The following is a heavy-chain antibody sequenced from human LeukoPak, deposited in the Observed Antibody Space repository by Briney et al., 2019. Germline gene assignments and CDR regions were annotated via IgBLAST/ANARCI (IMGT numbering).Heavy chain of an antibody. V-gene: IGHV1-18*01. J-gene: IGHJ3*02. CDR1: GYTFNTYG. CDR3: ARLHPYASGMEDGFDI. Sequence: ASVKVSCKASGYTFNTYGISWVRQAPGQGLEWMGWIRSYNGNTNYAQNVQGRLTLTTDTSTSTAYMELTSLTSDDTAVYYCARLHPYASGMEDGFDIWGQGTLVTVSS. CDR2: IRSYNGNT. D-gene: IGHD3-10*01.